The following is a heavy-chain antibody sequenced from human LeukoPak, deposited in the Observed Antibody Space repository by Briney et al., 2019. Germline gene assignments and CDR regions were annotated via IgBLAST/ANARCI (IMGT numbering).Heavy chain of an antibody. D-gene: IGHD1-1*01. CDR1: GFTFTSVS. V-gene: IGHV3-21*01. J-gene: IGHJ4*01. CDR2: IGHVAGDI. CDR3: ARDPYTGSMFDY. Sequence: GGSLRLSCVTSGFTFTSVSMSWVRQAPGKGLEWVAFIGHVAGDIFYGDSVKGRFNISRDDAKGSVYLQMNSLRVDDTAVYFCARDPYTGSMFDYWGHGTLAIVSS.